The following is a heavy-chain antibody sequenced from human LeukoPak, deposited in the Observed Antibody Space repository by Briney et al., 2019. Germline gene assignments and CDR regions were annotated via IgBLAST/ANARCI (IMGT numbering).Heavy chain of an antibody. D-gene: IGHD5-24*01. V-gene: IGHV4-30-4*08. CDR3: ARGTTYGYKPDYFDY. CDR1: GGSISSGDYY. J-gene: IGHJ4*02. CDR2: IYYSGST. Sequence: SQTLSLTCTVSGGSISSGDYYWSWIRQPPGKGLEWIGYIYYSGSTYYNPSLKSRVTISVDTSKNQFSLKLSSVTAADTAVYYCARGTTYGYKPDYFDYWGQGTLVTVSS.